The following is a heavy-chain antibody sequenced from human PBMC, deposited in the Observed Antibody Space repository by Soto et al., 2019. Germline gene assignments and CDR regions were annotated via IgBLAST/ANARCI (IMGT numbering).Heavy chain of an antibody. Sequence: ASVKVSCKASGYTFTSYGISWVRQAPGQGLEWMGWISAYNGNTNYAQKLQGRVTMTTDTSTSTAYMELRSLRSDDTAVYYCARDGPGLTGTTLYWFDPWGQGTLVTVSS. CDR1: GYTFTSYG. D-gene: IGHD1-20*01. J-gene: IGHJ5*02. CDR2: ISAYNGNT. CDR3: ARDGPGLTGTTLYWFDP. V-gene: IGHV1-18*01.